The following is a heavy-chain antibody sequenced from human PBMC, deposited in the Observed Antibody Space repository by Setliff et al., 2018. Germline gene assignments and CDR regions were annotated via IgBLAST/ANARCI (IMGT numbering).Heavy chain of an antibody. CDR3: ARSPLSGGADY. CDR2: IYPRDSDT. V-gene: IGHV5-51*07. CDR1: GYSFTNYW. Sequence: PGESLKISCKGSGYSFTNYWIGWVHQMPGKGLEWMGIIYPRDSDTRYSPSFQGQVTISADKSISTVYLHWSSLKASDTAMYYCARSPLSGGADYWGQGTRVTVSS. J-gene: IGHJ4*02. D-gene: IGHD1-26*01.